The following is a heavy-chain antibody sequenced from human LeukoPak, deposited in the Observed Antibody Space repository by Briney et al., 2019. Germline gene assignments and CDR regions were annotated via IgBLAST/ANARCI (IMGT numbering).Heavy chain of an antibody. J-gene: IGHJ4*02. Sequence: ASVKVSCKASGYTFTGLYIHWVRQAPGQGPEWMGWINPNIGGTNYAQKFRGRVSLTRDTSTSTAYMELNSLRSDDTAVYYCARVYNYYDTSGYYLGNYFDHWGRGTLVTVSS. CDR3: ARVYNYYDTSGYYLGNYFDH. V-gene: IGHV1-2*02. CDR2: INPNIGGT. D-gene: IGHD3-22*01. CDR1: GYTFTGLY.